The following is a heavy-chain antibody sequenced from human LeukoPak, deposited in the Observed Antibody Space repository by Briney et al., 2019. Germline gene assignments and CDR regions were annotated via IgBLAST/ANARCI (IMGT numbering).Heavy chain of an antibody. CDR1: GGSISSGSYY. Sequence: PSETLSLTCTVSGGSISSGSYYWSWIRQPAGKGLEWIGRIYTSGSTNYNPSLKSRVTISVDTSKNQFSLKLSSVTAADTAVYYCARERGCSSTSCMDVWGKGTTVTVSS. V-gene: IGHV4-61*02. CDR3: ARERGCSSTSCMDV. D-gene: IGHD2-2*01. J-gene: IGHJ6*03. CDR2: IYTSGST.